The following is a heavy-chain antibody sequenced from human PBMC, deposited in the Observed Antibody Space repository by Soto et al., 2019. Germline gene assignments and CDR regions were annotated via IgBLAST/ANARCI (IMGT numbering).Heavy chain of an antibody. CDR1: GYTFTSYD. Sequence: ASVKVSFKASGYTFTSYDLNWVRQATGQGLEWMGWLNPNSGNTVYAQKFQGRVTMTRNTSISTAYMELSSLRSEDTAVYYCARAFFWSGYSHYYYGMDGGGQGTTVTVSS. D-gene: IGHD3-3*01. J-gene: IGHJ6*02. CDR2: LNPNSGNT. V-gene: IGHV1-8*01. CDR3: ARAFFWSGYSHYYYGMDG.